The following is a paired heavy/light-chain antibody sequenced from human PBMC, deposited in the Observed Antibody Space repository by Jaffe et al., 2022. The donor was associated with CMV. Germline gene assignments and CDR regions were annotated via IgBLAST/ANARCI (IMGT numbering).Heavy chain of an antibody. D-gene: IGHD2-21*01. CDR3: ARGLRVDESPSRDSTWSPWSWGPKGPKITPSKITAYYLDL. V-gene: IGHV1-18*04. Sequence: QGQLVQSGTEVKKPGTSVTVSCETSGYTFTNYAITWVRQAPGQGLETMGWITPNDGTTHYAHTFQGRLTMTTYTSTKTASMQLRSLSSDDTAIYYCARGLRVDESPSRDSTWSPWSWGPKGPKITPSKITAYYLDLWGQGTLVTVSS. CDR2: ITPNDGTT. J-gene: IGHJ4*02. CDR1: GYTFTNYA.
Light chain of an antibody. V-gene: IGKV3-11*01. J-gene: IGKJ5*01. CDR1: QSINNY. CDR3: QQRSSWPAIT. Sequence: EIVLTQSPATLSLSPGERAALSCRASQSINNYLAWYQQKPGQAPRLLIYDASTRATGTPARFSGSGSGTDFTLSISSLQPEDFAVYYCQQRSSWPAITFGQGTRLEI. CDR2: DAS.